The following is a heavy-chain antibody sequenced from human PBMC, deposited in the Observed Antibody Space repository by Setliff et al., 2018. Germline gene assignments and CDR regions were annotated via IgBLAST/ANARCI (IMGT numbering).Heavy chain of an antibody. D-gene: IGHD6-19*01. CDR1: GGSISTYY. CDR2: VFVSGST. J-gene: IGHJ5*02. Sequence: PSETLSLTCTVFGGSISTYYWSWIRRPAGKGLEWIGRVFVSGSTNYNPSLKSRVTMSVDTSKNQFSLKLTSVTAADTAMYYCARDTSSDWAAWFDPWSQGILVTVSS. CDR3: ARDTSSDWAAWFDP. V-gene: IGHV4-4*07.